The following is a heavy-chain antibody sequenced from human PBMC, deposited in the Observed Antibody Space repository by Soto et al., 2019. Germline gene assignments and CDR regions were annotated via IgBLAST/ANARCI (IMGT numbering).Heavy chain of an antibody. CDR1: GFSLSTSGVG. V-gene: IGHV2-5*02. CDR3: APVYNRGLRYFDWPPRDNWFDP. Sequence: SGPTLVNPTQTLTLTCTFSGFSLSTSGVGVGWIRQPPGKALEWLALIYWDDDKRYSPSLKSRLTITKDTSKNQVVLTMTNMDPVDTATYYCAPVYNRGLRYFDWPPRDNWFDPWGQGTLVTVS. J-gene: IGHJ5*02. CDR2: IYWDDDK. D-gene: IGHD3-9*01.